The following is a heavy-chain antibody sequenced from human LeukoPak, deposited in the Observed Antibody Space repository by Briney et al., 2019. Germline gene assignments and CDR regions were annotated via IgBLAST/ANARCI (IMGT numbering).Heavy chain of an antibody. CDR3: ARDGPSLTGTTHGMDV. CDR1: GGTFSSYA. D-gene: IGHD1-7*01. Sequence: SVKVSCKASGGTFSSYAISWVRQAPGQGLEWMGGIIPIFGTANYAQKFQGRVTITADESTSTACMELSSLRSEDTAVYYCARDGPSLTGTTHGMDVWGQGTTVTVSS. J-gene: IGHJ6*02. CDR2: IIPIFGTA. V-gene: IGHV1-69*13.